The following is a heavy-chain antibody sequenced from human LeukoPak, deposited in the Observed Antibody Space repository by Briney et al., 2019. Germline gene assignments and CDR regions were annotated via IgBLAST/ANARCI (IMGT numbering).Heavy chain of an antibody. V-gene: IGHV4-59*08. D-gene: IGHD3-22*01. CDR1: GGAITNYY. Sequence: PSETLSLTCGVSGGAITNYYWNWIRQAPGKGLEWLGYIYYSGSTNYNPSLKSRVTISVDTSKNQFSLKLSSVTAADTAVYYCARHLYDSSVGTFYFDYWGQGTLVTVSS. CDR3: ARHLYDSSVGTFYFDY. CDR2: IYYSGST. J-gene: IGHJ4*02.